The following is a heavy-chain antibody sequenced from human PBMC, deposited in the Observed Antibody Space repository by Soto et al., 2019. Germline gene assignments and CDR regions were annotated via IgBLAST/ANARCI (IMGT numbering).Heavy chain of an antibody. CDR3: ARHLVVGYTTYNWFDL. V-gene: IGHV4-39*01. CDR2: MFYRGNS. D-gene: IGHD2-15*01. J-gene: IGHJ5*02. CDR1: GGTISSSSSY. Sequence: SETLSLTCSVSGGTISSSSSYWGWIRQVPGKGLEWIGSMFYRGNSYYNPSPRSRVTMYVDSSKNQFSLKLSSVTAADTAVYYCARHLVVGYTTYNWFDLWGQGTLVTVS.